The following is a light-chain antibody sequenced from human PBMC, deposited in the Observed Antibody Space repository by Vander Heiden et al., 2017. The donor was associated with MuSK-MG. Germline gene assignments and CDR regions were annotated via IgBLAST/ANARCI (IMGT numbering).Light chain of an antibody. CDR3: QQYYSYPRT. CDR2: AAS. V-gene: IGKV1-8*01. CDR1: QGISSY. Sequence: AIRMTQLPSAFSATTEGKCSITVWASQGISSYLAWYQQKPGKAPKLLIYAASTLQSGVPSRFSGSGSGTDFTLTISCLQSEDFATYYCQQYYSYPRTFGQGTKVEIK. J-gene: IGKJ1*01.